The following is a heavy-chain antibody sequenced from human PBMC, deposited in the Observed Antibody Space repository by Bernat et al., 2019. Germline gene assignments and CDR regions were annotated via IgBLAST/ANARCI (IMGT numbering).Heavy chain of an antibody. CDR2: INPNSGGT. J-gene: IGHJ6*02. CDR1: GYTFTGYY. D-gene: IGHD4-17*01. CDR3: ARGDRGGDDGDLYYYYYGMDV. Sequence: QVQLVQSGAEVKKPGASVKVSCKASGYTFTGYYMHWVRQAPGQGLEWMGWINPNSGGTNYAQKFQGWVTMPRDTSISTAYMELSRLGSDDTAVYYCARGDRGGDDGDLYYYYYGMDVWGQGTTVTVSS. V-gene: IGHV1-2*04.